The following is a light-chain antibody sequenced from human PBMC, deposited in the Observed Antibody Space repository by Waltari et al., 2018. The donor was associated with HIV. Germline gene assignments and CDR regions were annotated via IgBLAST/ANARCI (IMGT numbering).Light chain of an antibody. CDR2: CDT. V-gene: IGLV1-40*01. Sequence: SVLTQPPSVSGAPGQWVSISCTGNNSNIGAGYDVHWYRHSPGTAPKLLIYCDTSRPSGGPDRFSGSRSGNSVTLDSAGLRAEDEADYFCQSYDSSLSGLWVFGAGTKLTVL. CDR1: NSNIGAGYD. J-gene: IGLJ3*02. CDR3: QSYDSSLSGLWV.